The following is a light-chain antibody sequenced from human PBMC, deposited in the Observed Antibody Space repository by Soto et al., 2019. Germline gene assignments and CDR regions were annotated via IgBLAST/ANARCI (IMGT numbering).Light chain of an antibody. CDR1: RSVGND. V-gene: IGKV3-11*01. J-gene: IGKJ5*01. CDR2: DAS. CDR3: QQRSNWPPIT. Sequence: EVVMTQSPATLSVFPGESGVLSCLASRSVGNDLAWYQQRPGQAPRLLIYDASNRATGIPARFSGSGSGTDFTLTISSLEPEDFAVYYCQQRSNWPPITFGQGTRLEIK.